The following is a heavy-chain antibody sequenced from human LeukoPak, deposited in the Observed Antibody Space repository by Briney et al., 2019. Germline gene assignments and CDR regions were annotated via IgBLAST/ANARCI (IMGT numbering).Heavy chain of an antibody. J-gene: IGHJ4*02. D-gene: IGHD1-26*01. CDR3: AKDAIYSGSYYHY. Sequence: GGSLRLSCATSGFTFSSYAISWVRQAPGQGLECVSAISGSGGSTNYADSVKGRFTISRDNSKNTLYLQMNSLRAEDTAVYYCAKDAIYSGSYYHYWGQGTLVTVSS. CDR2: ISGSGGST. V-gene: IGHV3-23*01. CDR1: GFTFSSYA.